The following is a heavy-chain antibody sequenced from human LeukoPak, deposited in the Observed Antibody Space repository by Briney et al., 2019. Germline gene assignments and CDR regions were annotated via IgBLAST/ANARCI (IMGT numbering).Heavy chain of an antibody. J-gene: IGHJ4*02. CDR1: GYSFSYFG. Sequence: ASVKVSCKASGYSFSYFGVNWVRQAPGQGLEWMGWINCYNGNTNYGQKSEGRLTLTTDTATSSVYMELRNLRSDDTAVYYCARGLDAAAGLANFDYWGQGTLVTVSS. CDR3: ARGLDAAAGLANFDY. D-gene: IGHD6-25*01. CDR2: INCYNGNT. V-gene: IGHV1-18*01.